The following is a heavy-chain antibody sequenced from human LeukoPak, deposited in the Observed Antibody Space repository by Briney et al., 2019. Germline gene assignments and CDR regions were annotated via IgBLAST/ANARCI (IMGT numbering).Heavy chain of an antibody. J-gene: IGHJ4*02. D-gene: IGHD6-13*01. V-gene: IGHV3-66*01. Sequence: GGSLRLSCAASGFTVSSNYMSWVRQAPGKGLEWVSVIYSGGSTYYADSVKGRFTISRDNAKNSLYLQMNSLRAEDTAVYYCVRTDIAAAGTGFDYWGQGTLVTVSS. CDR2: IYSGGST. CDR1: GFTVSSNY. CDR3: VRTDIAAAGTGFDY.